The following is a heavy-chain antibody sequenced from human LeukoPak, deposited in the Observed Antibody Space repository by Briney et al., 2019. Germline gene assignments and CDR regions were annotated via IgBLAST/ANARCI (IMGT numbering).Heavy chain of an antibody. CDR1: GGSISSYY. V-gene: IGHV4-4*09. Sequence: SETLSLTCPVSGGSISSYYWSWVRQSPGKGLEWIGYIFTSGWTDYNPSLKSRVTMSVDTSKNQLSMELRFLTAADTAVYYCATSHDVKTAPYDLWGQGTLVTVSS. D-gene: IGHD2-21*01. CDR3: ATSHDVKTAPYDL. CDR2: IFTSGWT. J-gene: IGHJ5*02.